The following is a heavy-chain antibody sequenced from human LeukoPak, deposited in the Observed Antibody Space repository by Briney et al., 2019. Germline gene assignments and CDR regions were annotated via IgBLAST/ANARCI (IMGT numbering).Heavy chain of an antibody. CDR3: ARDDYDILTDPYYYYGMDV. V-gene: IGHV3-30-3*01. D-gene: IGHD3-9*01. CDR1: GFTFSSYA. CDR2: ISYDGSNK. Sequence: GGSLRLSCAASGFTFSSYAMHWVRQAPGKGLEWVAVISYDGSNKYYADSVKGRFTISRDNSKNTLYLQMNSLRAEDTAVYYCARDDYDILTDPYYYYGMDVWGQGTTVTVSS. J-gene: IGHJ6*02.